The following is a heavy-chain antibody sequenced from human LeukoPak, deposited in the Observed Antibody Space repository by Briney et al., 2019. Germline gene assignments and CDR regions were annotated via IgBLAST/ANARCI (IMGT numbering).Heavy chain of an antibody. CDR2: INTSGST. D-gene: IGHD6-13*01. J-gene: IGHJ4*02. V-gene: IGHV4-61*02. CDR1: GGSISSGSYF. Sequence: SSETLSLTCTVSGGSISSGSYFWTWIRQPAGKGLEWIVRINTSGSTNYNPSLKSRVTISVNTTKNQFSRKLSSVTAADTAVFYCAREGYTSSWYSGYYYFDYWGQGTLVTVSS. CDR3: AREGYTSSWYSGYYYFDY.